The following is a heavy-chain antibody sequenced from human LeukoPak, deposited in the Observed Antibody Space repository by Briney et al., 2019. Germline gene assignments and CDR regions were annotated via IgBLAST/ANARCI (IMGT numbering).Heavy chain of an antibody. Sequence: PSETLSLTCTVSGGSISSYYWSWIRQPAGKGLEWIGRIYTSGSTNYNPSLKSRVTISVDTSKNQFSLKLSSVTAADTAVYYCARGRRRYGKYSSGWYHNDAFDIWGQGTMVTVSS. CDR1: GGSISSYY. D-gene: IGHD6-19*01. CDR2: IYTSGST. J-gene: IGHJ3*02. CDR3: ARGRRRYGKYSSGWYHNDAFDI. V-gene: IGHV4-4*07.